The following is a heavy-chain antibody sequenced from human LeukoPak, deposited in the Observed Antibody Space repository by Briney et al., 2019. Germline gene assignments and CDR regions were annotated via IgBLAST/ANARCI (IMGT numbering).Heavy chain of an antibody. Sequence: GGSLRLSCVVSGFTFISYWLNWVCKAQGQGLELVAMISQDGTGSFSLDSVRGRFTISRVNAKNSVFLLMNSLGTDDTAVFCAWDSTGTVFDLWGQGTMVTVSS. D-gene: IGHD1-1*01. V-gene: IGHV3-7*02. J-gene: IGHJ4*02. CDR2: ISQDGTGS. CDR1: GFTFISYW. CDR3: WDSTGTVFDL.